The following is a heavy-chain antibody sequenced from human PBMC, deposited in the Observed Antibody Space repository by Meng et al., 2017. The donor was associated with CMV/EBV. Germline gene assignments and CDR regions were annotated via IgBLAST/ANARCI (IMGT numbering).Heavy chain of an antibody. J-gene: IGHJ2*01. V-gene: IGHV4-34*01. Sequence: SETLSLTCAVYGGSFSGYYWSWIRQPPGKGLEWIGEINHSGSTNYNPSLKSRVTISVDTSKNQFSLKLSSVTAADTAVYYCARLGDYGSNSGVDFDLWGRGTLVTVSS. CDR2: INHSGST. D-gene: IGHD4-23*01. CDR3: ARLGDYGSNSGVDFDL. CDR1: GGSFSGYY.